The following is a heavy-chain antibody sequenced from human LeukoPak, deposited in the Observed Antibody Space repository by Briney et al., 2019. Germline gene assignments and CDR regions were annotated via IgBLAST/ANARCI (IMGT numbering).Heavy chain of an antibody. J-gene: IGHJ4*02. CDR1: EFTFSSYW. V-gene: IGHV3-74*01. D-gene: IGHD6-6*01. CDR3: ARQSTAAPIDY. CDR2: INGDGSDT. Sequence: GGSLRLSCAASEFTFSSYWMHWVRQAPGKGLVWVSRINGDGSDTSYADSVKGRFTISRDNAKNTLYLQMNGLRAEDTAVYYCARQSTAAPIDYWGQGTLVTVSS.